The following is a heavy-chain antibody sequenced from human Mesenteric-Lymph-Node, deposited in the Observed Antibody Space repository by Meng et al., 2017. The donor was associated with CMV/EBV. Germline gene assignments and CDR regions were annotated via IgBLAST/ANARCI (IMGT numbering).Heavy chain of an antibody. CDR2: ISSSGRTI. J-gene: IGHJ6*02. CDR1: GFTFSDYY. V-gene: IGHV3-11*01. CDR3: AGVPLPTYFYYSMDV. Sequence: GESLKISCAASGFTFSDYYMSWIRQAPGKGLEWVSYISSSGRTIYYADSVKGRFTISRDNAKNSLYLQMNSLRAEDTAVYYCAGVPLPTYFYYSMDVWGQGTTVTVSS.